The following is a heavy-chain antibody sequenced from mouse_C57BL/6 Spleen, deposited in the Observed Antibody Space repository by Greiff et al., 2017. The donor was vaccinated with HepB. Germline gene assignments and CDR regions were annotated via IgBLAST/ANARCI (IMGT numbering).Heavy chain of an antibody. J-gene: IGHJ3*01. CDR2: IHPNSGST. D-gene: IGHD2-4*01. Sequence: QVQLQQSGAELVRPGTSVTLSCKASGYTFTSYWMHWVKQRPGQGLEWIGMIHPNSGSTNYNEKFKSKATLTVDKSSSTAYMQLSSLTSEDSAVYYCASSPYYDRAWFAYWGQGTLVTVSA. CDR1: GYTFTSYW. V-gene: IGHV1-64*01. CDR3: ASSPYYDRAWFAY.